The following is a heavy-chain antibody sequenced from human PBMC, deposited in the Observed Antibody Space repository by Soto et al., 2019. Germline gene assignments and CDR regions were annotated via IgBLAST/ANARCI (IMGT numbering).Heavy chain of an antibody. CDR1: GGTFSSYS. CDR2: VIPIFGTA. D-gene: IGHD1-26*01. Sequence: QVQLVQSGAEVKKPGSSVTVSCTASGGTFSSYSINWVRQAPGQGLEWMGEVIPIFGTANYAQKFQGRVTITADESTSTAYMELSSLRSEDQAVYYCARDGGRHSGGIDYWGQGTLVTVSS. CDR3: ARDGGRHSGGIDY. V-gene: IGHV1-69*01. J-gene: IGHJ4*02.